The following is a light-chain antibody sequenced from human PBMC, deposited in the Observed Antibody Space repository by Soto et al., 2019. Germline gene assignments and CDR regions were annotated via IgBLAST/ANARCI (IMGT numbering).Light chain of an antibody. J-gene: IGLJ1*01. V-gene: IGLV2-14*01. CDR2: EVT. CDR1: NSDIGGYNL. CDR3: SSYTNSATLGV. Sequence: QSALTQPGSVSGSPGQSITIYCTGTNSDIGGYNLVSWFQHHPGKAPKLVIYEVTHRPSGISNRFSGSKSGNTASLTISGLQAEDEASSYCSSYTNSATLGVFGTGTKLTVL.